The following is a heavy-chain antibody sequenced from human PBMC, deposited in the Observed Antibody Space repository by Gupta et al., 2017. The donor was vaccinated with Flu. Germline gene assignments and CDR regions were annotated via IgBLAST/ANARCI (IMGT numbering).Heavy chain of an antibody. CDR1: GYTFRGPY. V-gene: IGHV1-2*02. J-gene: IGHJ3*02. D-gene: IGHD2-2*01. CDR2: LNPSSGGT. Sequence: QVQLVQSGAEMKKPGASVQVSCKASGYTFRGPYIHWVRQAPGQGLEWMGWLNPSSGGTNYAQRFQGRVSMTRDTSITTAFLEMSSLTSDDTAVYYCAICAVPSISGADAFDIWGQGTLVTVSS. CDR3: AICAVPSISGADAFDI.